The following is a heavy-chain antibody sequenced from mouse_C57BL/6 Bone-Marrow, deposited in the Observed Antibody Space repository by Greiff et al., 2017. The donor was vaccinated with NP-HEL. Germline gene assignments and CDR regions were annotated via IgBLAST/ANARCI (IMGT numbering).Heavy chain of an antibody. CDR2: IYPGDGDT. V-gene: IGHV1-82*01. J-gene: IGHJ1*03. D-gene: IGHD2-13*01. CDR1: GYAFSSSW. CDR3: ARRGLLGWYFDV. Sequence: QVHVKQSGPELVKPGASVKISCKASGYAFSSSWMNWVKQRPGKGLEWIGRIYPGDGDTNYNGKFKGKATLTADKSSSTAYMQLSSLTSEDSAVYFCARRGLLGWYFDVWGTGTTVTVSS.